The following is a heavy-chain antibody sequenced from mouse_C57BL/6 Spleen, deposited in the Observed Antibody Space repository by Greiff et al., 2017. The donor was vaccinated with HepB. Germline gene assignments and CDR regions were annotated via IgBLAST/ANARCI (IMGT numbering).Heavy chain of an antibody. Sequence: VQLKESGAELVKPGASVKISCKASGYAFSSYWMNWVKQRPGKGLEWIGQIYPGDGDTNYNGKFKGKATLTADKSSSTAYMQLSSLTSEDSAVYFCARSVHYYAIDYWGQGTSVTVSS. CDR2: IYPGDGDT. CDR1: GYAFSSYW. V-gene: IGHV1-80*01. CDR3: ARSVHYYAIDY. J-gene: IGHJ4*01.